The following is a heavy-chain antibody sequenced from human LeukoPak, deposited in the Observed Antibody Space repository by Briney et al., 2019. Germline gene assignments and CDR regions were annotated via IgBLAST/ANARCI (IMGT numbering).Heavy chain of an antibody. CDR1: GASITVGNW. CDR3: ARDVSRFEELSTYYYGMDV. Sequence: SETLSLTCVVSGASITVGNWWSWVRQSPEKGLEWIGEIYHSGTINYNPSLKSRVTVLVDKTKNQFSLKLTSVTAADSAVYYCARDVSRFEELSTYYYGMDVWGKGTTVIVSA. J-gene: IGHJ6*04. CDR2: IYHSGTI. V-gene: IGHV4-4*02. D-gene: IGHD3-10*01.